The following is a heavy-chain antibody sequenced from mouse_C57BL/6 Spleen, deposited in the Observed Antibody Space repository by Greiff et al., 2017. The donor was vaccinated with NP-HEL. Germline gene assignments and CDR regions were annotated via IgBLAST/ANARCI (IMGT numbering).Heavy chain of an antibody. CDR2: IYPGDGDT. V-gene: IGHV1-82*01. CDR3: ASGLWRTWFAY. Sequence: QVHVKQSGPELVKPGASVKISCKASGYAFSSSWMNWVKQRPGKGLEWIGRIYPGDGDTNYNGKFKGKATLTADKSSSTAYMQLSSLTSEDSAVYFCASGLWRTWFAYWGQGTLVTVSA. CDR1: GYAFSSSW. J-gene: IGHJ3*01. D-gene: IGHD1-1*02.